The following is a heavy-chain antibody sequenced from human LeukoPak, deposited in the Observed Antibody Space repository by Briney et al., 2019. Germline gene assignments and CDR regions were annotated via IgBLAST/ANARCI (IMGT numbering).Heavy chain of an antibody. D-gene: IGHD3-22*01. CDR1: GYTFTSYG. J-gene: IGHJ4*02. V-gene: IGHV1-18*01. CDR3: ARRGPDYYDSSGYYLLGFDY. Sequence: VASVKVSCKASGYTFTSYGISWVRQAPGQGLEWMGWISAYNGNTNYAQKLQGRVTMTTDTSTSTAYMEPRSLRSDDTAVYYCARRGPDYYDSSGYYLLGFDYWGQGTLVTVSS. CDR2: ISAYNGNT.